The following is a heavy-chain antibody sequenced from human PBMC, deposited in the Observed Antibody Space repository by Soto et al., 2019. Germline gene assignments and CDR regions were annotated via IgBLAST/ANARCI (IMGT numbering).Heavy chain of an antibody. CDR2: VYHTGST. CDR1: GVSLSSSTYY. D-gene: IGHD3-9*01. J-gene: IGHJ4*02. Sequence: QLQLQESGPGLVKPSETLSLTCTVSGVSLSSSTYYWGWIRQPPGKGLEWIGTVYHTGSTLYNPSLKSRVTLSVDTSKNQFSLRLGSVTAADTAVFYCATGILVQKTFDYWGQGTLVAVSS. V-gene: IGHV4-39*01. CDR3: ATGILVQKTFDY.